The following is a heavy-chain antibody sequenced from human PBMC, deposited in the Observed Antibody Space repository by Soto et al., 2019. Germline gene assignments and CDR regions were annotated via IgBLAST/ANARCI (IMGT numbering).Heavy chain of an antibody. Sequence: SETLSLTCTVSGGSISSGDYYWSWIRQPPGKGLEWIGYIYYSGSTYYNPSLKSRVTISVDTSKNQFSLKLSSVTAADTAVYYCARMRVTTTANFDYWGQGTLVTVSS. CDR1: GGSISSGDYY. D-gene: IGHD4-17*01. CDR2: IYYSGST. V-gene: IGHV4-30-4*01. CDR3: ARMRVTTTANFDY. J-gene: IGHJ4*02.